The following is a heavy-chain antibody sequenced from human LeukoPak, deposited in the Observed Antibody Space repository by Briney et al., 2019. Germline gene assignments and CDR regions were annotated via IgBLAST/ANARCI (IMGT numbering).Heavy chain of an antibody. CDR1: GFTFSSYW. CDR2: IKQDGSEK. CDR3: ARLSDSSGTPRSDY. V-gene: IGHV3-7*03. D-gene: IGHD3-22*01. Sequence: RGSLRLSCAASGFTFSSYWMSWVRQAPGKGLEWVANIKQDGSEKYYVDSVKGRFTISRDNAKNSLHLQMNSLRAEDTAVYYCARLSDSSGTPRSDYWGQGTLVTVSS. J-gene: IGHJ4*02.